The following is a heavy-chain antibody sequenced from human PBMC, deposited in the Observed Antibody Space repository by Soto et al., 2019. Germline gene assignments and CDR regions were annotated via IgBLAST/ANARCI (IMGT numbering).Heavy chain of an antibody. CDR1: GYTFPGYY. Sequence: GASVNVSCMASGYTFPGYYMHWVRQAPGQGLEWMGSINPNSGGTNYAQKFQGRVTMTRDTSISTAYMELSRLRSDDTAVYYCARGGPYGPSPFDYWGQGTLVTVSS. D-gene: IGHD3-10*01. CDR3: ARGGPYGPSPFDY. J-gene: IGHJ4*02. CDR2: INPNSGGT. V-gene: IGHV1-2*02.